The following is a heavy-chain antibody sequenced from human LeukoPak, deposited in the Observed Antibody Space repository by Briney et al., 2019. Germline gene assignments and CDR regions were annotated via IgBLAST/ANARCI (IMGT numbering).Heavy chain of an antibody. CDR2: IRSKAYGGTT. J-gene: IGHJ4*02. Sequence: GALRLSCTASGFTFGDYAMSWVRQAPGKGLEWVGFIRSKAYGGTTEYAASVKGRFTISRDDSKSIAYLQMNSLKTEDTAVYYCAHRGGTAPFDYWGQGTLVTVSS. CDR3: AHRGGTAPFDY. CDR1: GFTFGDYA. V-gene: IGHV3-49*04. D-gene: IGHD2-21*02.